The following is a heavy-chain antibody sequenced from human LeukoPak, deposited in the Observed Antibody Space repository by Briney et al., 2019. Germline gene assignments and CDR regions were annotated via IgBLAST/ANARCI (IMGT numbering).Heavy chain of an antibody. CDR2: IYYSGST. Sequence: SETLSLTCTVSGGSISSSSYYWGWIRQPPGKGLEWIGSIYYSGSTYYNPSLKSRVTISVDTSKNQLSLKLSSVTAADTAVYYCARWMNYYGMDVWGQGTTVTVSS. V-gene: IGHV4-39*07. J-gene: IGHJ6*02. CDR1: GGSISSSSYY. D-gene: IGHD2-2*03. CDR3: ARWMNYYGMDV.